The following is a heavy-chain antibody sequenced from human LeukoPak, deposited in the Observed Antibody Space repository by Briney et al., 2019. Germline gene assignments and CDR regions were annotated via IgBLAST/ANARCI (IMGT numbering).Heavy chain of an antibody. CDR1: GGSISSGGYF. CDR3: ASRPYHSNNYYYGVFDY. Sequence: PAETLSLTCTVSGGSISSGGYFWTWIRQHPGKGLEWIGYISYSGSTSYNPALQSRVTISTDTSKNQFSLKLNSVTAADTAMYYCASRPYHSNNYYYGVFDYWGRGTLATVSS. CDR2: ISYSGST. D-gene: IGHD3-22*01. V-gene: IGHV4-31*03. J-gene: IGHJ4*02.